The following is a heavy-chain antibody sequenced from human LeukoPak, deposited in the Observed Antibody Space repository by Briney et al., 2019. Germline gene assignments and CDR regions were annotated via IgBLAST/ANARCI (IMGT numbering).Heavy chain of an antibody. V-gene: IGHV3-53*01. J-gene: IGHJ4*02. CDR2: IYSGGST. Sequence: PGGSLRLSCAASGFTVSSNYMSWVRQAPGKGLEWVSVIYSGGSTYYADSVKGRFTISRDNSKNTLYLQMNSLRAEDTAVYCCARGYSSSWVFDYWGQGTLVTVSS. CDR1: GFTVSSNY. D-gene: IGHD6-13*01. CDR3: ARGYSSSWVFDY.